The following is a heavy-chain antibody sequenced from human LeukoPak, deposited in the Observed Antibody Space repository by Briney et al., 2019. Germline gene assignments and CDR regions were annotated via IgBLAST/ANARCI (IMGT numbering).Heavy chain of an antibody. CDR2: IKQDGSEK. J-gene: IGHJ4*02. CDR1: GFDFSTYW. Sequence: PGGSLRLSCAASGFDFSTYWMSWVRQTPGKGLEWVANIKQDGSEKYYVDSVRGRFTISRDNAKNSLYLQMNNLRAEDTAVYYCARSGRGLGRPFDYWGQGTLVTVSS. CDR3: ARSGRGLGRPFDY. D-gene: IGHD2-15*01. V-gene: IGHV3-7*01.